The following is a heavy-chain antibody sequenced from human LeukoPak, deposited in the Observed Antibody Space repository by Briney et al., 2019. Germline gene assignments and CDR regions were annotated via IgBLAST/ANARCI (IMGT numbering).Heavy chain of an antibody. CDR1: GGSISSYY. J-gene: IGHJ3*02. D-gene: IGHD5-24*01. CDR3: ARHERDASLDHALDI. Sequence: PSGTLSLTCTVSGGSISSYYWSWIRQAPGKGLEWIGYIYYSGTTSYNPSLKSRVTILVDTSKNQFSLKLSSVTAADTAVYYCARHERDASLDHALDIWGQGTVVTVSS. CDR2: IYYSGTT. V-gene: IGHV4-59*08.